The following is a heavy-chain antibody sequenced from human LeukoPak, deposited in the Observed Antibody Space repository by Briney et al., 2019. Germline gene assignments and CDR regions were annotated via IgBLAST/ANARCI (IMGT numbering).Heavy chain of an antibody. Sequence: ASVKVSCKASGYTFTSYDINWVRQATGQGLEWMGWMNPNSGNTGYAQKFQGRVTITRDMSTSTAYMELSSLRSEDTAVYYCAADTRYSSSWYKAFDPWGQGTLVTVSS. CDR2: MNPNSGNT. D-gene: IGHD6-13*01. CDR3: AADTRYSSSWYKAFDP. V-gene: IGHV1-8*01. CDR1: GYTFTSYD. J-gene: IGHJ5*02.